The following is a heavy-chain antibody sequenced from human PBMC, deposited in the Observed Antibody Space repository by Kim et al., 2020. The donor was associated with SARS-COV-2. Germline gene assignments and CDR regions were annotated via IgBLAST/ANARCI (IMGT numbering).Heavy chain of an antibody. CDR1: GYTFTSYY. Sequence: ASVKVSCKASGYTFTSYYMHWVRQAPGQGLEWMGIINPSGGSTSYAQKFQGRVTMTRDTSTSTVYMELSSLRSEDTAVYYCARDRRGVPAAMYWFDPWGQGTLVTVSS. V-gene: IGHV1-46*01. D-gene: IGHD2-2*01. J-gene: IGHJ5*02. CDR2: INPSGGST. CDR3: ARDRRGVPAAMYWFDP.